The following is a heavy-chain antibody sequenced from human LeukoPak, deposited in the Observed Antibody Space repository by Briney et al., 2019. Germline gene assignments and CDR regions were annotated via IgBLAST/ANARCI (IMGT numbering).Heavy chain of an antibody. D-gene: IGHD5-18*01. CDR3: ARGTAMALPSLYYYYYMDV. CDR2: IYTSGST. Sequence: PSQTLSLNCTVSGGSISSGSYYWSWIRQPAGKGLEWIGRIYTSGSTNYNPSLKSRVTISVATSKNQVALKLSSVTAADTAVYYCARGTAMALPSLYYYYYMDVWGKGTTVTVSS. V-gene: IGHV4-61*02. J-gene: IGHJ6*03. CDR1: GGSISSGSYY.